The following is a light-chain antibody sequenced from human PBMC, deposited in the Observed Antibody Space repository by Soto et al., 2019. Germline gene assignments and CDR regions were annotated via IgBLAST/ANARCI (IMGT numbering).Light chain of an antibody. CDR2: GAS. Sequence: EIVMTQSPATLSVSPGERATLSCRASQSVGRNLAWYQQKPGQAPRLLIYGASTRATGIPARFSGRGSGTEFTLTISSLQSADFAAYSCQQYNEWPSFGQGTKV. CDR1: QSVGRN. CDR3: QQYNEWPS. V-gene: IGKV3-15*01. J-gene: IGKJ1*01.